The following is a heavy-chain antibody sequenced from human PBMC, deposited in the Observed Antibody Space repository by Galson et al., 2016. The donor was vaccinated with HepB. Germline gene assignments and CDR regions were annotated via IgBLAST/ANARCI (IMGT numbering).Heavy chain of an antibody. D-gene: IGHD3-10*01. J-gene: IGHJ4*02. Sequence: SLRLSCAASGFTFNRNAMSWVRQTPGKGLEWVSVIGGGRGDTYYADSVKGRFTISRDNSKNTLYLQMNSLRAEDTAVYYCAKDEGFSRCWFYPDYWGQGTLVTVSS. CDR1: GFTFNRNA. CDR2: IGGGRGDT. V-gene: IGHV3-23*01. CDR3: AKDEGFSRCWFYPDY.